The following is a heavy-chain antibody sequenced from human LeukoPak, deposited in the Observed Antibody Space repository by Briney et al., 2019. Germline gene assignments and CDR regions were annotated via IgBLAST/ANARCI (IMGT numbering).Heavy chain of an antibody. CDR1: GGSITSYY. CDR2: IHYTGAT. CDR3: ARGNILTGYCFDF. V-gene: IGHV4-34*01. D-gene: IGHD3-9*01. Sequence: PSETLSLSCAVYGGSITSYYSSWIRQTPGRGLEWVGEIHYTGATSYNPSLKSRATISTDTSKNQFSLRLSSVTAADTVVYFCARGNILTGYCFDFWGQGALVTVSS. J-gene: IGHJ4*02.